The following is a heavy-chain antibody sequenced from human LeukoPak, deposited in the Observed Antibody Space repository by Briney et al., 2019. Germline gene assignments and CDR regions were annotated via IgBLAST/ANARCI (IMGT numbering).Heavy chain of an antibody. Sequence: GGSLRLSCAASGFTFSSFAMSWVRQAPGKGLEWVSTISGGGGSTYYADSVRGRFTISRDNSKNTLYLQMNSLRAEDTAVYYCASVTTVTHWGQGTLVTVSS. V-gene: IGHV3-23*01. CDR2: ISGGGGST. J-gene: IGHJ4*02. CDR3: ASVTTVTH. CDR1: GFTFSSFA. D-gene: IGHD4-17*01.